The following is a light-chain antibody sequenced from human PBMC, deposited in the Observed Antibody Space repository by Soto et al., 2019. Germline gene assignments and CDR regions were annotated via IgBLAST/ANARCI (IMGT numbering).Light chain of an antibody. V-gene: IGLV2-8*01. CDR1: GSDVGGNNY. J-gene: IGLJ2*01. CDR2: EVN. Sequence: QSALTQPPSASGSPGQSVTISCTGTGSDVGGNNYVSWYQQHPGKAPKLMIYEVNKRPSGVPDRFSGSKSGNTASLTVSGLQAEDEADYYCSSYTSSSTLVFGGGTKLTVL. CDR3: SSYTSSSTLV.